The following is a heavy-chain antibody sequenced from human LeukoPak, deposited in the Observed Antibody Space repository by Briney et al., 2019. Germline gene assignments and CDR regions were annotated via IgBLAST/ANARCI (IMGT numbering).Heavy chain of an antibody. CDR2: IYSDGST. CDR1: GFTVSSNY. J-gene: IGHJ4*02. CDR3: AKMDGGSYAPFDY. D-gene: IGHD1-26*01. V-gene: IGHV3-53*01. Sequence: GGSLRLSCAASGFTVSSNYMSWVRQAPGKGLEWVSVIYSDGSTYYADSVKGRFSISRDNSKNTLYLQMNSLRAEDTAVYYCAKMDGGSYAPFDYWGQGTLVTVSS.